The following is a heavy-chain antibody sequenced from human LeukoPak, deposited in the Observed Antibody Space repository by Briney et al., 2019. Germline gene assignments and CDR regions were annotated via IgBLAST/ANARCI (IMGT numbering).Heavy chain of an antibody. CDR3: AKDLSAARQFHYYYGLDV. V-gene: IGHV3-30*18. CDR2: ISYDGSNK. D-gene: IGHD2-2*01. CDR1: GFXFSSYG. Sequence: PGGSLRLSCAASGFXFSSYGIHWVRQAPGKGLEWLAVISYDGSNKYYADSVKGRFTIFRDNSKNTLYLQMNSLRAEDTAMYYCAKDLSAARQFHYYYGLDVWGQVTTVTVSS. J-gene: IGHJ6*02.